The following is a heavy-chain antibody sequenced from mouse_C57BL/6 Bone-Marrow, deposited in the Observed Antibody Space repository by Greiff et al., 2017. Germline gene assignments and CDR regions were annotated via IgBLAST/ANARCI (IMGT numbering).Heavy chain of an antibody. J-gene: IGHJ1*03. CDR2: IYPRSGNT. CDR1: GYTFTSYG. Sequence: VKLLESGAELARPGASVKLSCKASGYTFTSYGISWVKQRTGQGLEWIGEIYPRSGNTYYNEKFKGKATLTADKSSSTAYMELRSPTSEDSAVYFCARSYWYFDVWGTGTTVTVSS. CDR3: ARSYWYFDV. V-gene: IGHV1-81*01.